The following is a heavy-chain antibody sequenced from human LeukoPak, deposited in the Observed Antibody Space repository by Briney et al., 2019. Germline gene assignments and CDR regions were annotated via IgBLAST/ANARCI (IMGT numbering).Heavy chain of an antibody. CDR3: ARCKDYDILTGYPINWFDP. J-gene: IGHJ5*02. V-gene: IGHV4-34*01. Sequence: SETLSLTCAVYGGSFSGYYWSWIRQPPGKGLEWIGEINHSGSTNYNPSLKSRVTISVDTSKNQFSLKLSSVTAADTAVYYCARCKDYDILTGYPINWFDPWGQGTLVTVSS. CDR2: INHSGST. CDR1: GGSFSGYY. D-gene: IGHD3-9*01.